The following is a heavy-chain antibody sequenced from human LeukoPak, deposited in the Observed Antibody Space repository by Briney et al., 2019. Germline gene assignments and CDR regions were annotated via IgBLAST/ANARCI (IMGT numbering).Heavy chain of an antibody. J-gene: IGHJ4*02. CDR3: ARVAEAAAFDS. CDR2: ISSNSRYI. CDR1: GFTFSSYA. D-gene: IGHD6-13*01. V-gene: IGHV3-21*06. Sequence: GGSLRLSCAASGFTFSSYAMNWVRQAPGKGLEWVSSISSNSRYIYYADSMRGRFTISRDNAKNTLYLQMNSLKPEDTAVYYCARVAEAAAFDSWGQGTLVTVSS.